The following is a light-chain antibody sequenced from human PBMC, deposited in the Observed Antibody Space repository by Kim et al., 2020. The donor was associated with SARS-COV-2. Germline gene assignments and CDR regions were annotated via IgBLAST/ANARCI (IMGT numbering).Light chain of an antibody. Sequence: GQRLPSSCPGGSCNIEKNYVYWDQKVPGTAPKVLSYGKNQRPSGVPYRFSGSKSGTSASLAINGLRSEDEGEYYCAAWEDGVSGRVFGGGTQLTVL. V-gene: IGLV1-47*01. CDR2: GKN. J-gene: IGLJ3*02. CDR1: SCNIEKNY. CDR3: AAWEDGVSGRV.